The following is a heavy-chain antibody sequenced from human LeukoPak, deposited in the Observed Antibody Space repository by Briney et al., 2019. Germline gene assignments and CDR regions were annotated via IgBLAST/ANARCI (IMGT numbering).Heavy chain of an antibody. V-gene: IGHV1-69*13. CDR1: GGTFNNFA. Sequence: SVTVSCKASGGTFNNFAICWVRQAPGQGLEWMGGIFPVFGTSTYAQKFQGRVTITADESTRTAHMELSSLRSDDTAVYYCARGPHTSSWYKHAFDIWAQGTMVTVSS. D-gene: IGHD6-13*01. CDR2: IFPVFGTS. J-gene: IGHJ3*02. CDR3: ARGPHTSSWYKHAFDI.